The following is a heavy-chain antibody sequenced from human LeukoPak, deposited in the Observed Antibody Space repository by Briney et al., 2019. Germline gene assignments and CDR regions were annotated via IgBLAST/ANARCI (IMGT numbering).Heavy chain of an antibody. V-gene: IGHV4-39*01. J-gene: IGHJ6*03. D-gene: IGHD3-3*01. CDR1: GGSISSTGYF. CDR3: ARVVRPAVTIFGVATRPVYYYMDV. CDR2: IFYSGTT. Sequence: SETLSLTCTVSGGSISSTGYFSGWIRQPPGKGLEWIGTIFYSGTTYYNPSLKSRVPISVDTSKNQFSLKLSSVTAADTAVYYCARVVRPAVTIFGVATRPVYYYMDVWGKGTTVTVSS.